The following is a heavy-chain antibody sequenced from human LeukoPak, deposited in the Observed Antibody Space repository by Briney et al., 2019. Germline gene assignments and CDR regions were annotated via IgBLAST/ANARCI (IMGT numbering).Heavy chain of an antibody. D-gene: IGHD6-13*01. CDR1: GFTFSSYG. Sequence: GRSLRLSCAASGFTFSSYGMPWVRQAPGKGLEWVAVIWYDGSNKYYADSVKGRFTISRDNSKNTLYLQMNSLRAEDTAVYYCARDIHLAAGTVDYWGQGTLVTVSS. J-gene: IGHJ4*02. V-gene: IGHV3-33*01. CDR3: ARDIHLAAGTVDY. CDR2: IWYDGSNK.